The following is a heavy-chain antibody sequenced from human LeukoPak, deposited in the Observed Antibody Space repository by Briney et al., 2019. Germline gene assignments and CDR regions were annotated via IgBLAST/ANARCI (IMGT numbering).Heavy chain of an antibody. Sequence: SETLSLTCAVYGGSFSGYSWTWIRQPPGKGLEWIGEINHSGSTNYNPSLKSRVTMSLDTSKNQFSLNLNSVTAADTAVYYCAGGLYVREYWGQGTLVTVSS. CDR2: INHSGST. CDR3: AGGLYVREY. D-gene: IGHD3-10*02. CDR1: GGSFSGYS. V-gene: IGHV4-34*01. J-gene: IGHJ4*02.